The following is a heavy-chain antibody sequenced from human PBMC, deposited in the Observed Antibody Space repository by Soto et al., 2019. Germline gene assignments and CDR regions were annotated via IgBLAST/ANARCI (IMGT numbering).Heavy chain of an antibody. CDR3: ARHFNRVYGDDYFDS. J-gene: IGHJ4*02. D-gene: IGHD4-17*01. CDR1: GGSITSGNYY. V-gene: IGHV4-39*01. CDR2: IHYNGNT. Sequence: QLQLHESGPGLVRPSETLSLTCSVSGGSITSGNYYWGWIRQPPGKGLEWIATIHYNGNTYYNPSLKGRVTIPVDTSKTQFSLDVNSVTAADTAVYYCARHFNRVYGDDYFDSWGQGTLVTVSS.